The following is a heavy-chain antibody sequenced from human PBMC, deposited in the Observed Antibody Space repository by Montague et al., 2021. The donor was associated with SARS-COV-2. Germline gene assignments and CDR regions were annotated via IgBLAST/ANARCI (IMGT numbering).Heavy chain of an antibody. CDR1: GDSVATNSGT. V-gene: IGHV6-1*01. Sequence: CAISGDSVATNSGTWNGVRLSPSRGLEWLWRTYYRSEWYSDYSVSVKSRIGINPDTSKNQFSLQLNSVTPEDTAVYYCARAERGSCGDGNCYQYFFNYWGQGTLVTVSS. CDR3: ARAERGSCGDGNCYQYFFNY. CDR2: TYYRSEWYS. J-gene: IGHJ4*02. D-gene: IGHD2-15*01.